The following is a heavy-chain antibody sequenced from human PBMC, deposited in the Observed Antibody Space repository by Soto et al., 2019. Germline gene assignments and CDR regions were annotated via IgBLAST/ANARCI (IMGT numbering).Heavy chain of an antibody. D-gene: IGHD5-12*01. CDR1: GGSISSYY. J-gene: IGHJ4*02. CDR2: IYYSGST. V-gene: IGHV4-59*01. Sequence: PSETLSLTCTVSGGSISSYYWSWIRQPPEKGLEWIGYIYYSGSTNYNPSLKSRVTISVDTSKNQFSLKLSSVTAADTAVYYCARRGIVATWFDYWGQGTLVTVSS. CDR3: ARRGIVATWFDY.